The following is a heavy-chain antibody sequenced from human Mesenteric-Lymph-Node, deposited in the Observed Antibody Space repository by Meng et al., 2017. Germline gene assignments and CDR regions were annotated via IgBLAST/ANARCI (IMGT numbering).Heavy chain of an antibody. CDR1: GFTFSSYA. J-gene: IGHJ4*02. CDR3: VRGSTDWYLDH. Sequence: GESLKISCAASGFTFSSYAMSWVRQAPGKGLEWVAVTFSDGIETFYADSVKGRFTVSRDNSKNMMFLHMNSLRPEDTAVYYCVRGSTDWYLDHWGQGTQVTVSS. V-gene: IGHV3-30*01. D-gene: IGHD3-9*01. CDR2: TFSDGIET.